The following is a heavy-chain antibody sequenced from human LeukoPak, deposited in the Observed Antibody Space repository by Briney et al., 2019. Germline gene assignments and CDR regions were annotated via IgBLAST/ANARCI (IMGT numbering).Heavy chain of an antibody. CDR2: ISGSGGST. Sequence: PGGSLRLSCAASGFTFSSYAMSWVRQAPGKGLEWVSAISGSGGSTYYADSVKGRFTISRDNSKNTLYLQMNSLRAEDTAVYYCASRDYYDSRGYYEANWGQGTLVTVSS. CDR3: ASRDYYDSRGYYEAN. CDR1: GFTFSSYA. D-gene: IGHD3-22*01. J-gene: IGHJ4*02. V-gene: IGHV3-23*01.